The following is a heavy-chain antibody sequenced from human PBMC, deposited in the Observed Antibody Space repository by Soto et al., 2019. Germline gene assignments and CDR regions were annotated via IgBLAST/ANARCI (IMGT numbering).Heavy chain of an antibody. J-gene: IGHJ5*02. D-gene: IGHD6-6*01. CDR3: AKDLGSSYNWFDP. V-gene: IGHV3-30*04. CDR1: GFTFSSYA. Sequence: GGSLRLSCAASGFTFSSYAMHWVRQAPGKGLEWVAVISYDGSNKYYADSVKGRFTISRDNSKNTLYLQMNSLRAEDTAVYYCAKDLGSSYNWFDPWGQESLVTVSS. CDR2: ISYDGSNK.